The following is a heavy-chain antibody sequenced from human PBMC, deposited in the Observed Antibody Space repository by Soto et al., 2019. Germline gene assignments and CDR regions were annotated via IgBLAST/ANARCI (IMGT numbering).Heavy chain of an antibody. CDR1: GYTFTGYY. CDR3: ASGLFDP. J-gene: IGHJ5*02. V-gene: IGHV1-69*02. CDR2: IIPILGIA. Sequence: SVKVSCKASGYTFTGYYMHWVRQAPGQGLEWMGRIIPILGIANYAQKFQGRVTITADKSTSTAYMELSSLRSEDTAVYYCASGLFDPWGQGTLVTVSS.